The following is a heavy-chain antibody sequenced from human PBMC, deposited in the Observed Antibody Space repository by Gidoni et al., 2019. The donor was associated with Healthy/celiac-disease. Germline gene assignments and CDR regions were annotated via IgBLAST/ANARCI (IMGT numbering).Heavy chain of an antibody. V-gene: IGHV3-13*01. CDR3: ARGKTYYYYYMDV. CDR2: IGTAGDT. Sequence: EVQLVESGGGLVQPGGSLGASCAASGFTFSSYDMHWVRQATGKGLEWVSAIGTAGDTYYPGSVKGRFTISRENAKNSLYLQMNSLRAGDTAVYYCARGKTYYYYYMDVWGKGTTVTVSS. CDR1: GFTFSSYD. J-gene: IGHJ6*03.